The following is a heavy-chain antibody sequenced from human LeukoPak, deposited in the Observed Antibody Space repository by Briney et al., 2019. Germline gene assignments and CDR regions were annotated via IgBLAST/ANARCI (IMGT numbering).Heavy chain of an antibody. CDR1: GFTFSSYG. CDR3: AKTQGYYDC. CDR2: IGVGGTT. J-gene: IGHJ4*02. V-gene: IGHV3-23*01. Sequence: GGSLILSCAASGFTFSSYGMNWVRQAPGKGLEWVSGIGVGGTTYYADSVKGRFTISRDTSKNTLYLQMNSLRAEDTAVYYCAKTQGYYDCWGQGTLVTVSS. D-gene: IGHD3-22*01.